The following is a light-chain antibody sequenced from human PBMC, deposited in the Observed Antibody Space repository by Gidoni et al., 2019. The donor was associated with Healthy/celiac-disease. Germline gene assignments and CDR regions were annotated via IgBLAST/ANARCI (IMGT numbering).Light chain of an antibody. V-gene: IGKV1-9*01. J-gene: IGKJ2*01. CDR1: QGISSY. CDR2: AAS. CDR3: QQLNSYPRT. Sequence: DIQLTQSPSLLSASVGDRVTITCRVSQGISSYLAWYQQKPGKAPKLLIYAASTLQSGVPSRFSCSGSGTEFTLTISSLQPEDFATYYCQQLNSYPRTFGQGTKLEIK.